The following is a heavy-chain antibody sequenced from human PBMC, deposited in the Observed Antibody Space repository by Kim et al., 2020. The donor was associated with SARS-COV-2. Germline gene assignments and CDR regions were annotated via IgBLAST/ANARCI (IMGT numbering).Heavy chain of an antibody. CDR3: ARVNNIAASGFFR. J-gene: IGHJ4*02. D-gene: IGHD6-13*01. CDR2: INPNSGGT. CDR1: GYTFTGYY. V-gene: IGHV1-2*02. Sequence: ASVKVSCKASGYTFTGYYMHWVRQAPGQGLEWMGWINPNSGGTNYAQKFQGRVTMTRDTSISTAYMELSRLRSDDTAVYYCARVNNIAASGFFRWGQGTLVTVSS.